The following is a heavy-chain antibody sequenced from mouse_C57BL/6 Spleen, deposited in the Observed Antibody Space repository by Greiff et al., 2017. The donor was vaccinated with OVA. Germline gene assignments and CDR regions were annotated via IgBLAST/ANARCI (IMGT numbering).Heavy chain of an antibody. V-gene: IGHV2-4*01. J-gene: IGHJ2*01. Sequence: VKLQESGPGLVQPSPSLSITCTVSGFSLTSYGVHWVRQPPGKGLEWLGVIWSGGSTDYNAAFISRLSISKDNSKGQVFFKMNSLQADDTAIYYCAKNGLREYYFDYWGQGTTLTVST. D-gene: IGHD2-2*01. CDR1: GFSLTSYG. CDR3: AKNGLREYYFDY. CDR2: IWSGGST.